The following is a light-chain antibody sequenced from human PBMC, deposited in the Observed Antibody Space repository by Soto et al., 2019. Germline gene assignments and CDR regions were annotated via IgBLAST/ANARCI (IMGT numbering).Light chain of an antibody. CDR2: GAS. Sequence: EIVLTQSPGTLSLSPGESATLSCRASQSVSSSYLAWYQQKPGQAPRLLIYGASSRATGIPDRFGGSGSGKDFTIIISRQEAEEFAVYYWQQYSSSPLTFGQGTKVEIK. CDR3: QQYSSSPLT. CDR1: QSVSSSY. V-gene: IGKV3-20*01. J-gene: IGKJ1*01.